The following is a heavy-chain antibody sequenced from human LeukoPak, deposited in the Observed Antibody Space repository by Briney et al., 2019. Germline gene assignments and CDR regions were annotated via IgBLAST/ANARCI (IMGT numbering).Heavy chain of an antibody. D-gene: IGHD3-22*01. J-gene: IGHJ4*02. CDR2: IYTSGST. CDR3: ARDRYYYDSSGYYLSY. V-gene: IGHV4-4*07. CDR1: GGSISSYY. Sequence: SETLSLTCTVSGGSISSYYWSWIRQPAGKGLEWIGRIYTSGSTNYNPSLKSRVTMSVDTSKNQFSLKLSSVAAADTAVYYCARDRYYYDSSGYYLSYWGQGTLVTVSS.